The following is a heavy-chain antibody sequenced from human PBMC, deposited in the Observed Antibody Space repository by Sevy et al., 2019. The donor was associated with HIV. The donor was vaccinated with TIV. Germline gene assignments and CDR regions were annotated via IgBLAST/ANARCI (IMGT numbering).Heavy chain of an antibody. V-gene: IGHV3-7*01. J-gene: IGHJ4*02. CDR2: IKPDGSDK. CDR1: GFSFSAYW. D-gene: IGHD1-26*01. Sequence: GGSLRLSCAASGFSFSAYWMNWFRQAPGKGLEWVADIKPDGSDKHYVDSAEGRFTISRDNAKNSLYLQMNSLRVEDTAMYYCAQETFGRFDSWGQRTLVTVSS. CDR3: AQETFGRFDS.